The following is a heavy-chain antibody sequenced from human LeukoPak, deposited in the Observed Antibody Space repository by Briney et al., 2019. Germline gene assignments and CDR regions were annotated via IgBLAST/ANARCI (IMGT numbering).Heavy chain of an antibody. V-gene: IGHV4-59*01. CDR3: ARTPERPRGRPIYFYGMDV. J-gene: IGHJ6*02. CDR2: IYSRGNT. CDR1: GGSISSFY. D-gene: IGHD1-14*01. Sequence: SETLSLTGTVSGGSISSFYWSWIRQPPGKGLEWIGYIYSRGNTNYNPSLNSRVRLSVDSSMHQFSLKLTSVTAADTAVYYCARTPERPRGRPIYFYGMDVWGQGTKITVSS.